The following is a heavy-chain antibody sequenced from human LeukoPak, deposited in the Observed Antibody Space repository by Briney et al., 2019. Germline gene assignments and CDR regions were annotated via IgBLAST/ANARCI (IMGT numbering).Heavy chain of an antibody. Sequence: GGSLRLSCAASGFTFSSYAMSWVRQAPGKGLEWVSAISGSGIRTYYADSVKGRFTISRDNSKNTLYLQMNSLRAEDTAVYYCAKDGVYGPGCCYYFDYWGQGTLVTVSS. V-gene: IGHV3-23*01. J-gene: IGHJ4*02. CDR3: AKDGVYGPGCCYYFDY. CDR2: ISGSGIRT. CDR1: GFTFSSYA. D-gene: IGHD3-10*01.